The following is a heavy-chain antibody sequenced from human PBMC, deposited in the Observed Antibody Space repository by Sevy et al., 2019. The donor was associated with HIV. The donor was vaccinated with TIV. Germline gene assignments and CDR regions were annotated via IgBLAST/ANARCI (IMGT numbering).Heavy chain of an antibody. Sequence: GGSLRLSCAASGFTFSSYAMSWVRQAPGKGLEWVSAFSGSGGSTYYADSVKGRFTISRDNSKNTLYLQMNSLRAEDTAVYYCAIIFEYSSSSPPDYWGQGTLVTVSS. CDR1: GFTFSSYA. J-gene: IGHJ4*02. CDR2: FSGSGGST. CDR3: AIIFEYSSSSPPDY. D-gene: IGHD6-6*01. V-gene: IGHV3-23*01.